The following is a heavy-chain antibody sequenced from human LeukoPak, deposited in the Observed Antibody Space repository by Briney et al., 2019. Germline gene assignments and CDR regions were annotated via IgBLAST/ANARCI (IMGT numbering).Heavy chain of an antibody. V-gene: IGHV3-48*03. D-gene: IGHD3-10*01. J-gene: IGHJ5*02. Sequence: GGSLRLSCAASGFTFSSYEMNWVRQAPGKGLEWVSYISSSGSTIYYADSVKGRFTISRDNAKNSLYLQMNSLRAEDTAVYYCAIGWFGELLQHQSWFDPWGQGTLVTVSS. CDR3: AIGWFGELLQHQSWFDP. CDR1: GFTFSSYE. CDR2: ISSSGSTI.